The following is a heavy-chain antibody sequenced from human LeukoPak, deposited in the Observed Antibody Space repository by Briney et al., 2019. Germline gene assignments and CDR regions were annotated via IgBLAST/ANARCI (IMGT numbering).Heavy chain of an antibody. D-gene: IGHD3-10*01. Sequence: PSETLSLTCTVSGGSISSYYWSWIRQPPGKGLEWIGYIYYSGSTNYNPSLKSRVTISVDTSKNQFSLKLSSVTAADTAVYYCARDGFGPDDYWGQGTLVTVSS. J-gene: IGHJ4*02. CDR2: IYYSGST. CDR3: ARDGFGPDDY. V-gene: IGHV4-59*01. CDR1: GGSISSYY.